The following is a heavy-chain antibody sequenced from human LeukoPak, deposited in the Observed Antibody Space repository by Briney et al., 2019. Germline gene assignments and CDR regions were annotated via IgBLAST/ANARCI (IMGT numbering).Heavy chain of an antibody. CDR2: IYYNGRT. D-gene: IGHD3-22*01. CDR3: ARVFYDTSAAFGY. Sequence: SETLSLTCTVSGGSIRSDNYYWGWIRQSPGKGLEWIANIYYNGRTYYNPSLKSRVAVSVDTSKIQFSLSLSSATAADTAVYYCARVFYDTSAAFGYWGQGILVTVSS. V-gene: IGHV4-39*01. CDR1: GGSIRSDNYY. J-gene: IGHJ4*02.